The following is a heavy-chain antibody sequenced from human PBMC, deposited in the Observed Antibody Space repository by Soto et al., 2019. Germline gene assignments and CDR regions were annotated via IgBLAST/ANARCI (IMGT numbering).Heavy chain of an antibody. CDR3: ARDRSSWFEGAEDV. CDR2: ISSNGGST. D-gene: IGHD6-13*01. J-gene: IGHJ6*04. CDR1: GFTFSSYA. V-gene: IGHV3-64*01. Sequence: GGSLRLSCAASGFTFSSYAMHWVRQAPGKGLEYVSAISSNGGSTYYANSVKGRFTISRDNSKNTLYLQMGSLRAEDMAVYYCARDRSSWFEGAEDVWGKGTTVTVSS.